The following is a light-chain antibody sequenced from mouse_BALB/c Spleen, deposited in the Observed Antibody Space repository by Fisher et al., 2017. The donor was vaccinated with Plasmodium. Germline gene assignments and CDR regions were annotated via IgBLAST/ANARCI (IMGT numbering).Light chain of an antibody. J-gene: IGKJ2*01. CDR3: FQGSHVPNT. CDR1: QSLVHSYGDTY. Sequence: DIVLTQSPLSLPVSLGDQASISCRSSQSLVHSYGDTYLHWYLQKPGKSPKLLISKVSNRFSGVPDRFSGIGSGKDLTLKISRVEAEDLGVYYCFQGSHVPNTFGGGTKLEIK. V-gene: IGKV1-110*01. CDR2: KVS.